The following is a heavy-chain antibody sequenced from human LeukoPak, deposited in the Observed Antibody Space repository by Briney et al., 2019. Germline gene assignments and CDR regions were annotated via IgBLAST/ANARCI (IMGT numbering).Heavy chain of an antibody. CDR3: TTRGGSYGGFRFDY. Sequence: GWALPLSRLPSVLFSCKAWMRWFLQPAATGQGGVGGIKSKTEGGPTKYPAPLKGRFTLPRDDSKNTLYLQMNRLKTEDTAVYYCTTRGGSYGGFRFDYWGQGTLVTVSS. D-gene: IGHD1-26*01. CDR1: VLFSCKAW. CDR2: IKSKTEGGPT. J-gene: IGHJ4*02. V-gene: IGHV3-15*01.